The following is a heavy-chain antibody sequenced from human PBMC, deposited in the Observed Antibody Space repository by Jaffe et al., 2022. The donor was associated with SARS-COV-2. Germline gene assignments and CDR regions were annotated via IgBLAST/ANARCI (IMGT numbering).Heavy chain of an antibody. Sequence: QVQLVESGGGLVKPGGSLRLSCVASGFTFTDYSMSWIRQAPGKGLEYLSYISYTGRTTYYVDSVKGRFTISRDNAKNSLYLEMNSLRAEDTAVYYCARDSGKTPWGRGTLVTVSS. CDR3: ARDSGKTP. D-gene: IGHD3-10*01. V-gene: IGHV3-11*01. CDR1: GFTFTDYS. J-gene: IGHJ5*02. CDR2: ISYTGRTT.